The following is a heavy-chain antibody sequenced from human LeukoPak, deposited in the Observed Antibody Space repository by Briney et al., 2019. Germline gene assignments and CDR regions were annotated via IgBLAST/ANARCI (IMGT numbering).Heavy chain of an antibody. Sequence: ASVKVSFRASGYTFTSYGITWVRQAPGQGLEWMGWISAYNGNTNYAQKLQGRVTMTTDTSTSTAYMELRSLRSDDTAVYYCARRTRGYPDYWGQGTLVTVSS. CDR2: ISAYNGNT. V-gene: IGHV1-18*01. CDR3: ARRTRGYPDY. CDR1: GYTFTSYG. D-gene: IGHD5-12*01. J-gene: IGHJ4*02.